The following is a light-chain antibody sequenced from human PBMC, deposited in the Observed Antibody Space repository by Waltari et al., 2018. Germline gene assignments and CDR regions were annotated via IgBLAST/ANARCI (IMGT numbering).Light chain of an antibody. J-gene: IGLJ2*01. CDR2: EDS. CDR3: CSYAGSFTLV. V-gene: IGLV2-23*01. Sequence: QSALTPPASVSGSPGQSITIPCTGTRGDVGRYNLLSWYQEHPGKAPNLMSYEDSKRPSGVSNRFSGSKSGNTASLTISGLQAEDEADYYCCSYAGSFTLVFGGGTKLTVL. CDR1: RGDVGRYNL.